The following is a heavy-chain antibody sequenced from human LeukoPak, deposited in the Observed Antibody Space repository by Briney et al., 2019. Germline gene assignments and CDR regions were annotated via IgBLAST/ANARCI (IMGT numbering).Heavy chain of an antibody. Sequence: GESPKISCKGSGYSFTSCWIGWVRQMPGKGLEWMGIIYPGDSDTRYSPSFQGQVTISADKSISTAYLQWSSLKASDTAMYYCARHSVRIQLWQFDYWGQGTLVTVSS. CDR1: GYSFTSCW. J-gene: IGHJ4*02. V-gene: IGHV5-51*01. CDR3: ARHSVRIQLWQFDY. CDR2: IYPGDSDT. D-gene: IGHD5-18*01.